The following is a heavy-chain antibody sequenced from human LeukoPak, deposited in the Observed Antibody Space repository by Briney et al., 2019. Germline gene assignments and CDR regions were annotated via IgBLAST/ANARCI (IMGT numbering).Heavy chain of an antibody. J-gene: IGHJ3*02. CDR1: GFTFSSYA. Sequence: GGSLRLSCAASGFTFSSYAMSWARQAPGKGLEWVSTISGSGGSTYYADSVKGRFTISRDNSKNTLYLQMNSLRAEDTAVYYCAKENFYDSSGYWPGAFDIWGQGTMVTVSS. CDR3: AKENFYDSSGYWPGAFDI. V-gene: IGHV3-23*01. D-gene: IGHD3-22*01. CDR2: ISGSGGST.